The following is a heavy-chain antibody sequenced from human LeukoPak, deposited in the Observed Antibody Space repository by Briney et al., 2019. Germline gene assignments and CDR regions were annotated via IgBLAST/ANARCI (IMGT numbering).Heavy chain of an antibody. CDR1: GYTFINYD. D-gene: IGHD3-3*01. J-gene: IGHJ4*02. CDR3: ARGRLSTIFGVVIPTYFDY. Sequence: ASVKVSCKASGYTFINYDINWVRQAPGQGLEWMGWISAYNGNTNYAQKLQGRVTMTTDTSTSTAYMELSSLRSEDTAVYYCARGRLSTIFGVVIPTYFDYWGQGTLVTVSS. CDR2: ISAYNGNT. V-gene: IGHV1-18*01.